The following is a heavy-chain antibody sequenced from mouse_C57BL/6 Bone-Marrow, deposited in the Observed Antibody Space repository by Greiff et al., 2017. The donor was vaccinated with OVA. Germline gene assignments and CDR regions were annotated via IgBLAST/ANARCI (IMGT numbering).Heavy chain of an antibody. V-gene: IGHV1-7*01. Sequence: QVQLQQSGAELAKPGASVKLSCKASGYTFTSYWMHWVKQRPGQGLEWIGYINPSSGYTKYNQKFKDKATLTADKSSSTAYMQLSSLTYKDSAVYYCESGCYGCWFAYWGQGTLVTVSA. J-gene: IGHJ3*01. D-gene: IGHD1-1*01. CDR2: INPSSGYT. CDR3: ESGCYGCWFAY. CDR1: GYTFTSYW.